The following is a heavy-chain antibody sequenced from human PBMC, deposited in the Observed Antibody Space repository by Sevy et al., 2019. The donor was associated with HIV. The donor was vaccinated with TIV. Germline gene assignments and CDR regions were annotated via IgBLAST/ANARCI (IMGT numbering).Heavy chain of an antibody. CDR2: FIPILHTS. CDR1: GGSLSSYA. J-gene: IGHJ6*02. CDR3: AIIGSQLWDRPAMDV. Sequence: ASVKVSCKASGGSLSSYAISWVRQAPGQGLEWMGGFIPILHTSKYTQKLQGSLTITADESTGTANMELSSLRSEETAIYYSAIIGSQLWDRPAMDVWGQGTTVTVSS. D-gene: IGHD5-18*01. V-gene: IGHV1-69*13.